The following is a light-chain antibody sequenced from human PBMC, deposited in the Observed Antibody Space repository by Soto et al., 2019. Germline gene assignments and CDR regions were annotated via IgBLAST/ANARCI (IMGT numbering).Light chain of an antibody. J-gene: IGKJ4*01. CDR1: QSVSSY. V-gene: IGKV3-11*01. Sequence: EIVLTQSPATLSLSPGERATLSCRASQSVSSYLAWYQQKPGQAPRLLIYDASNRATGIPARFSGSGSGTDFTLTISSLEPEDFAVYYCQQRSNWVSFGGGTKVDNK. CDR3: QQRSNWVS. CDR2: DAS.